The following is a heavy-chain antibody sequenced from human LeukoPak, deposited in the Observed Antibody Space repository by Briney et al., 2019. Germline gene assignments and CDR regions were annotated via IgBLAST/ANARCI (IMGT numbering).Heavy chain of an antibody. J-gene: IGHJ4*02. CDR1: GFTVSSNH. CDR3: ARGPAGYN. V-gene: IGHV3-53*01. CDR2: IYSGDST. D-gene: IGHD1-1*01. Sequence: GGSLRLSCAASGFTVSSNHMSWVRQARGKGLEWVSVIYSGDSTDYADSVKGRLTSSRDDLKNTLYLQMNSLRAEDTAVYYCARGPAGYNWGQGTLVTFSS.